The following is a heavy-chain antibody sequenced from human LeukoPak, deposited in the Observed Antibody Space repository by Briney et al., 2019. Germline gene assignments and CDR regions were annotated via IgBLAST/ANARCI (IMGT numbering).Heavy chain of an antibody. V-gene: IGHV4-31*03. CDR2: IYYSGST. Sequence: SQTLSLTCTVSGGSISSGGYYWSWIRQHPGKGLEWIGYIYYSGSTHYNPPLKSRVTMSVDTSKNQFSLKLSSVTAADTAVYYCARDNGGGCSGGSCMFDPWGQGTLVTVSS. CDR3: ARDNGGGCSGGSCMFDP. CDR1: GGSISSGGYY. J-gene: IGHJ5*02. D-gene: IGHD2-15*01.